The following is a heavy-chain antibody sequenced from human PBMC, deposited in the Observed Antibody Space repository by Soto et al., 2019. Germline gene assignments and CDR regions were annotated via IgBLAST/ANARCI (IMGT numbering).Heavy chain of an antibody. CDR3: AKDLGPIVVVVAATALGY. Sequence: PXGSLILSCAASGFTFSSYAMSWVRQAPGKGLEWVSAIIGSGGSTYYADSVKGRFTISRDNSKNTLYLQMNSLRAEDTAVYYCAKDLGPIVVVVAATALGYWGQGTLVTVSS. CDR2: IIGSGGST. V-gene: IGHV3-23*01. D-gene: IGHD2-15*01. CDR1: GFTFSSYA. J-gene: IGHJ4*02.